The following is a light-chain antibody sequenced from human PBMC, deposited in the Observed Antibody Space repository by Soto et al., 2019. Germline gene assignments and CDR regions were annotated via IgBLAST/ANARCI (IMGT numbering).Light chain of an antibody. CDR3: QKYNTWPLT. CDR2: FTS. Sequence: EIVMTQSPATLSVSPGERATLSCRASQSLSNNLAWYQQKPGQAPRLLIYFTSTRATGIPARFSGSGSGTEFTLTISSLQSEDFAVYYCQKYNTWPLTFGGGTKVETK. CDR1: QSLSNN. V-gene: IGKV3-15*01. J-gene: IGKJ4*01.